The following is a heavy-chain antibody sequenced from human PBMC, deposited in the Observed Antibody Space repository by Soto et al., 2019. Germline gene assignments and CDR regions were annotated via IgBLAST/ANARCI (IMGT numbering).Heavy chain of an antibody. D-gene: IGHD3-10*01. Sequence: GGSLRLSCAASGFSFSDHYMDWVRQAPGKGLEWVSVIYSGGSTYYADSVKGRFTISRDNSKNTLYLQMNSLRAEDTAVYYCARTPTMVRGVISRTVDYWGQGTLVTVSS. CDR1: GFSFSDHY. J-gene: IGHJ4*02. V-gene: IGHV3-53*01. CDR3: ARTPTMVRGVISRTVDY. CDR2: IYSGGST.